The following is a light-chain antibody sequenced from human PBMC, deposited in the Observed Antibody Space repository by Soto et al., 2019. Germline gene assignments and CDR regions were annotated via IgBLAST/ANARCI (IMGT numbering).Light chain of an antibody. CDR1: SSDVGSYNL. V-gene: IGLV2-23*01. Sequence: QSVLTQPASVSGSPGQSITISCTGTSSDVGSYNLVSLYQQHPGKAPKLMIYEDSKRPSGVSNRFSGSKSGDTASLTISGIQTEDEADYYCCSYADSSTYVFGTGTKVTVL. CDR2: EDS. CDR3: CSYADSSTYV. J-gene: IGLJ1*01.